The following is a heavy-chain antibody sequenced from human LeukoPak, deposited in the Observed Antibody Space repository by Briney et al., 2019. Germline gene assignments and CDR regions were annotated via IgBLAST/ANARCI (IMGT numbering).Heavy chain of an antibody. CDR2: IYYSGST. Sequence: SETLSLTCTVSGGSISSYYWSWIRQPPGKGLEWIGYIYYSGSTYYNPSLKSRVTISVDTSKNQFSLKLSSVTAADTAVYYCARHRRYDFWSGLRFYMDVWGKGTTVTVSS. J-gene: IGHJ6*03. V-gene: IGHV4-59*08. CDR1: GGSISSYY. CDR3: ARHRRYDFWSGLRFYMDV. D-gene: IGHD3-3*01.